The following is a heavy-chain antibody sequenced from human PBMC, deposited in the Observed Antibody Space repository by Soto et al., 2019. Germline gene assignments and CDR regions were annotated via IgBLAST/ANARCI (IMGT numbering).Heavy chain of an antibody. CDR2: ISDSGGST. J-gene: IGHJ6*02. V-gene: IGHV3-23*01. Sequence: VGSLRLSCAVSGFTFRSYAMSWVRQAPGKGLEWVSTISDSGGSTYYADSVKGRFAISRDNSKNTLYLQMNSLRAEDTAVYYCAKGLAQGYYYYGMDVWGQGTTVTVSS. CDR1: GFTFRSYA. CDR3: AKGLAQGYYYYGMDV.